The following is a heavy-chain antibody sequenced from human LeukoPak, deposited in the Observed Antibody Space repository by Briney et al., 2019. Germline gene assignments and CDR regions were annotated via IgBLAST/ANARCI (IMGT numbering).Heavy chain of an antibody. CDR2: TWYDGNNK. CDR1: GFTFSSYD. D-gene: IGHD4-23*01. Sequence: GGSLRLSCAASGFTFSSYDMHWVRQAPGKGLEWVTVTWYDGNNKYYADSVKGRFTISRDNSKNTLYLQMNSLRVEDTAVYYCARDRYGGNSGAVDYWGQGTLVSVSS. V-gene: IGHV3-33*01. CDR3: ARDRYGGNSGAVDY. J-gene: IGHJ4*02.